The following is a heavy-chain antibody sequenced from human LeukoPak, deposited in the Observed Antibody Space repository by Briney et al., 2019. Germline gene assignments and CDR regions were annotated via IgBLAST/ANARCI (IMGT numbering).Heavy chain of an antibody. CDR3: AKEATYYYDSSGYPDY. CDR1: GFTFSSYA. Sequence: GGSLRLSCAASGFTFSSYAMSWVRQAPGKGLEWVSAISGSGGSTYYADSVKGRFTISRDNSKNTLYLQMNSLRAEDTAVYYCAKEATYYYDSSGYPDYWGQETLVTVSS. D-gene: IGHD3-22*01. J-gene: IGHJ4*02. CDR2: ISGSGGST. V-gene: IGHV3-23*01.